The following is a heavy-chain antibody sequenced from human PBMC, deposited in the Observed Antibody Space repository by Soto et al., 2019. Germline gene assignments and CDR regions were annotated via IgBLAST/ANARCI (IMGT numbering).Heavy chain of an antibody. J-gene: IGHJ4*02. D-gene: IGHD3-9*01. V-gene: IGHV4-39*07. CDR1: GGSISSSSYY. CDR2: IYYSGIT. Sequence: SETLSLTCTVSGGSISSSSYYWGWIRQPPGKGLEWIASIYYSGITYYNPSLKSRVTISVDTSKNLFSLKLSSVTAADTAVYYCARGLRYFDWLRPGHYFDYWGQGTLVTVSS. CDR3: ARGLRYFDWLRPGHYFDY.